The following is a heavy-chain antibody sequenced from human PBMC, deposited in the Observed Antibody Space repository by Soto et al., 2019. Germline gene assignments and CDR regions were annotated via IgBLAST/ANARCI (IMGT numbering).Heavy chain of an antibody. D-gene: IGHD6-19*01. CDR2: IYHSVST. CDR3: VRHAQWLIRAY. Sequence: PSETLSLTCTVSGGSISSGGYSWSWIRQPPGKGLEWIGYIYHSVSTYYNPSLKSRLTLFVDTSKNQFSLKLTSVTAADTAVYYCVRHAQWLIRAYWGQGSLVTVSS. V-gene: IGHV4-30-2*03. J-gene: IGHJ4*02. CDR1: GGSISSGGYS.